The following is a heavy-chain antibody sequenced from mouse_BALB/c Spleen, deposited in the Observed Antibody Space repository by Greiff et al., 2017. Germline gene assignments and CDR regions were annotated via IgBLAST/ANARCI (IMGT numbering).Heavy chain of an antibody. CDR1: GFTFSSYA. J-gene: IGHJ4*01. Sequence: EVKLEESGGGLVKPGGSLKLSCAASGFTFSSYAMSWVRQTPEKRLEWVATISSGGSYTYYPDSVKGRFTISRDNAKNTLYLQMSSLRSEDTAMYYCARGYGYDYAMDYWGQGTSVTVSS. D-gene: IGHD1-2*01. CDR3: ARGYGYDYAMDY. CDR2: ISSGGSYT. V-gene: IGHV5-9-3*01.